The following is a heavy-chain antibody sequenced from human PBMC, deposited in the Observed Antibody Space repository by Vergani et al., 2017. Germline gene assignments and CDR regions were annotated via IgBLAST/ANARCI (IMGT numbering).Heavy chain of an antibody. V-gene: IGHV4-39*01. J-gene: IGHJ5*02. CDR2: IYYSENK. CDR1: GGSITYGAFS. Sequence: QLQLQESGPGLVKPSETLSLTCTVSGGSITYGAFSWGWIRQSPGKGLEWIGSIYYSENKFYNPSLESRVTLSIATTKNQFSLKLKSVTAADTAVYYCARCFRDEGMIYGGTVENWFDPWGQGTLVTVSS. CDR3: ARCFRDEGMIYGGTVENWFDP. D-gene: IGHD3-22*01.